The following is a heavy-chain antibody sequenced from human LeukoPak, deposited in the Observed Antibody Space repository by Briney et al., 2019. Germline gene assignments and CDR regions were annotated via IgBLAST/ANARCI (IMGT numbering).Heavy chain of an antibody. D-gene: IGHD3-9*01. CDR1: GFIFNTYW. V-gene: IGHV3-7*01. CDR3: ARPSILGPDTDY. CDR2: IERDGSGK. Sequence: GSLRLSCAASGFIFNTYWMTWVRQTPGKGLEWVASIERDGSGKYYVDSVKGRFTISRDNAENSLFLQMNNLRADDTAMYYCARPSILGPDTDYWGRGTLVTVSS. J-gene: IGHJ4*02.